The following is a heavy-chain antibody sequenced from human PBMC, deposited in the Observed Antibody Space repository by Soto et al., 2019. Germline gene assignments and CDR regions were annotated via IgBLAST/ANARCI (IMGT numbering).Heavy chain of an antibody. CDR2: ISGSGGST. V-gene: IGHV3-23*01. CDR3: AKESFGYYDILTGYIPYYFDY. J-gene: IGHJ4*02. Sequence: GGSLRLSCAASGFTFSSYAMSWVRQAPGKGLEWVSAISGSGGSTYYADSVKGRFTISRDNSKNTLYLQMNSLRAEDTAVYYCAKESFGYYDILTGYIPYYFDYWGQGTLVTVSS. D-gene: IGHD3-9*01. CDR1: GFTFSSYA.